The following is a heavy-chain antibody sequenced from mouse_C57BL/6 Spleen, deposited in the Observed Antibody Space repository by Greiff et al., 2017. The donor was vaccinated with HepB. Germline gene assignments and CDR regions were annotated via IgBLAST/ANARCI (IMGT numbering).Heavy chain of an antibody. CDR3: ARHEGYFDV. CDR2: ISNLAYSI. J-gene: IGHJ1*03. CDR1: GFTFSDYG. V-gene: IGHV5-15*01. Sequence: EVQLQESGGGLVQPGGSLKLSCAASGFTFSDYGMAWVRQAPRKGPEWVAFISNLAYSIYYADTVTGRFTISRENAKNTLYLEMSSLRSEDTAMYYCARHEGYFDVWGTGTTVTVSS.